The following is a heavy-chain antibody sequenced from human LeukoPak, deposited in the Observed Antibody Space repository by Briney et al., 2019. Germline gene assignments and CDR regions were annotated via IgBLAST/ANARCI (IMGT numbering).Heavy chain of an antibody. CDR1: GGSISSYY. CDR3: ARFVGAAFDY. D-gene: IGHD2-15*01. CDR2: IYYSGST. Sequence: SETLSLTCTVSGGSISSYYWSWIRQAPGKGLEWIGNIYYSGSTNYNPSLMSRVTISVDTSKNQFSLKLSSVTAADTAVYYCARFVGAAFDYWGQGTLVTVSS. J-gene: IGHJ4*02. V-gene: IGHV4-59*08.